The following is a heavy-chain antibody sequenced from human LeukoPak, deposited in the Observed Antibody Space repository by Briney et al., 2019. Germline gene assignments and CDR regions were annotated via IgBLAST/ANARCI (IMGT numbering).Heavy chain of an antibody. D-gene: IGHD2-15*01. Sequence: GASVKVSCKASGYTFTSYGISWVRQAPGQGLEWMGWISAYNGNTNYAQKLQGRAIMTRDTSTSAAYMELRSLRSDDTAVYYCARVPGYCSGGSCYHFDYWGQGTLVTVSS. CDR2: ISAYNGNT. CDR3: ARVPGYCSGGSCYHFDY. J-gene: IGHJ4*02. CDR1: GYTFTSYG. V-gene: IGHV1-18*01.